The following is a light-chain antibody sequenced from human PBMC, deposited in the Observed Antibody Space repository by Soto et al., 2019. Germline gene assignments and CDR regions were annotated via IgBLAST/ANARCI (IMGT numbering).Light chain of an antibody. V-gene: IGKV1-5*01. Sequence: DIQITQSPSTLSASVGDRVTITCRASQSISSWLAWYQQKPGKAPKLLIYDASSLESGVPSRSSGSGSGTEFTLTISSLQPDDFATYYCQQYNSYPWTFGQGTKVDIK. CDR1: QSISSW. J-gene: IGKJ1*01. CDR3: QQYNSYPWT. CDR2: DAS.